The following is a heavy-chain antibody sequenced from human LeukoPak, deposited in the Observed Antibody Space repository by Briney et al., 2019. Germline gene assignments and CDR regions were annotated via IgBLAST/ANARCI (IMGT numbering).Heavy chain of an antibody. Sequence: PSETLSLTCTVSGDSISTYYWSWIRQPPGKGLEWIGYIHYSGSTNYNPSLRSRVTISVDRSKNQFSLKLSSVTAADTAVYYCARDYYDSSGHAFDIWGQGTMVTVSS. J-gene: IGHJ3*02. D-gene: IGHD3-22*01. V-gene: IGHV4-59*12. CDR1: GDSISTYY. CDR2: IHYSGST. CDR3: ARDYYDSSGHAFDI.